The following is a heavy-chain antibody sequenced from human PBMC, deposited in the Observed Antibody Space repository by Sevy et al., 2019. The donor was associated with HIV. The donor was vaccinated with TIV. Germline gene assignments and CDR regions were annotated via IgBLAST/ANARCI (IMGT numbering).Heavy chain of an antibody. CDR3: GRATRGVVDH. D-gene: IGHD3-10*01. Sequence: GSLRLSCAASGFTFSNSWMHWVRQGPGKGLVWVARINSDGQSYADSVKGRFTISRDNAKNTLFLQMNSLTTEDTAVYFCGRATRGVVDHWGQGTLVTVSS. V-gene: IGHV3-74*01. CDR2: INSDG. CDR1: GFTFSNSW. J-gene: IGHJ4*02.